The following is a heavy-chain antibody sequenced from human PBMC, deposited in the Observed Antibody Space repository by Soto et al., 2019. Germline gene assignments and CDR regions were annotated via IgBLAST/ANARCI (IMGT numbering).Heavy chain of an antibody. CDR3: ARDLAKGGGSAGFDY. Sequence: ASVKVSCKASGYTFTGYYIHWVRQAPGQGLEWMGWINPNSGGTKYPQKFQGRVTMTRDASIRTVYMSLTGLKSDDTAVYFCARDLAKGGGSAGFDYWGQGTLVTVSS. V-gene: IGHV1-2*02. CDR2: INPNSGGT. J-gene: IGHJ4*02. CDR1: GYTFTGYY. D-gene: IGHD2-15*01.